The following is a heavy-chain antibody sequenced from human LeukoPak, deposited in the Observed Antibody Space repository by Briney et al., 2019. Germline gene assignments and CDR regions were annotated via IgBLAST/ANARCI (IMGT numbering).Heavy chain of an antibody. CDR3: AIVVIPANMDV. CDR1: GGTFSSYT. J-gene: IGHJ6*03. CDR2: IIPILGIA. Sequence: SVKVSCKASGGTFSSYTISWVRQAPGQGLEWMGRIIPILGIANYAQKFQGRVTITADKSMSTAYMELSSLRSEDTAVYYCAIVVIPANMDVWGKGTTVTVSS. D-gene: IGHD2-2*01. V-gene: IGHV1-69*02.